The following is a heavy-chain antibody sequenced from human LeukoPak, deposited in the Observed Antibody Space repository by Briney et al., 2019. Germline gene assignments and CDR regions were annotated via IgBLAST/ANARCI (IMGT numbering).Heavy chain of an antibody. CDR1: GGTFSSYA. CDR2: IIPIFGTA. D-gene: IGHD1-26*01. V-gene: IGHV1-69*01. J-gene: IGHJ4*02. CDR3: ARARVGATTPHYFDY. Sequence: GSSVKVSCKASGGTFSSYAISWVRQAPGQGLEWMGGIIPIFGTANYAQKFQGRVTITADESTSTAYMELSSLRSEDTAVYYCARARVGATTPHYFDYWGQETLVTVSS.